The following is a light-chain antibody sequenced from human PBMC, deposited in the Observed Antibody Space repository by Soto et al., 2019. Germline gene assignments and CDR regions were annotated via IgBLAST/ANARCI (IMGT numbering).Light chain of an antibody. V-gene: IGKV3-11*01. J-gene: IGKJ1*01. CDR1: QRLSGY. Sequence: DILLTQSPASLSLFPGERATLSCRASQRLSGYIAWYQQKPGQAPRLVIYDVSTRAFGVPARFSGSGSGTEFTLTISNLEPDDFVVYHCQQRGSPTWTFGEGTKLEIK. CDR2: DVS. CDR3: QQRGSPTWT.